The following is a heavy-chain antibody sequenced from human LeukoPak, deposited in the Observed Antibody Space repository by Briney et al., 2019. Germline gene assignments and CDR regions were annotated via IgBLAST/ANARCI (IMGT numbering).Heavy chain of an antibody. Sequence: SSVTVSCKSSGGTFRSYLISGLRQPPCQGLEGVGRIISKLGIANYAQKFQGRVTITADKSTSTAYMELSSLRSEDTAVYYWARDCRVCGYDNYYGMDVWGQGTTVTVSS. J-gene: IGHJ6*02. V-gene: IGHV1-69*10. CDR1: GGTFRSYL. CDR2: IISKLGIA. D-gene: IGHD5-12*01. CDR3: ARDCRVCGYDNYYGMDV.